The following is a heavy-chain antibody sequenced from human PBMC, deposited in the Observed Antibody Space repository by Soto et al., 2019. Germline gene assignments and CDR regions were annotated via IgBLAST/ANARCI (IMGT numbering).Heavy chain of an antibody. Sequence: SEALALTCAVYGGSFSGYYWSWIRQPPGKGLEWIGEINHSGSTNYNPSLKSRVTISVDTSKNQFSLKLSSVTAADTAVYYCARGRVVPAAKYVYYYGMDVWGQGTTVTVSS. CDR3: ARGRVVPAAKYVYYYGMDV. CDR2: INHSGST. D-gene: IGHD2-2*01. V-gene: IGHV4-34*01. J-gene: IGHJ6*02. CDR1: GGSFSGYY.